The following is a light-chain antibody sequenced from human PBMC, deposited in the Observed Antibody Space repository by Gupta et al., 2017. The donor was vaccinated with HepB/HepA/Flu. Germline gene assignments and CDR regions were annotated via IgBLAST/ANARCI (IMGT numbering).Light chain of an antibody. CDR2: DVS. Sequence: QSALTQPASVSGFPGQSITISCTGPSSDVGGYNYVSWYQQHPGKDPKLMIYDVSNRPSGVSNRFSGSKSGNTASLTISGLQAEDEADYYCSSYTSSSTLNVVFGGGTKLTVI. CDR1: SSDVGGYNY. J-gene: IGLJ2*01. CDR3: SSYTSSSTLNVV. V-gene: IGLV2-14*01.